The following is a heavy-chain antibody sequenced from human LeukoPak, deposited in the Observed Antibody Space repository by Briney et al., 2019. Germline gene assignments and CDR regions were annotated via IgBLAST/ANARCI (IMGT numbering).Heavy chain of an antibody. Sequence: PSETLSLTCTVSGGSISSGSYYWSWIRQPAGKGLEWIGRIYTSGSTYYNPSLKSRVTISVDTSKNQFSLKLSSVTAADTAVYYCARAPQSYGDDAFDIWGQGTMVTVSS. CDR1: GGSISSGSYY. CDR2: IYTSGST. J-gene: IGHJ3*02. CDR3: ARAPQSYGDDAFDI. V-gene: IGHV4-61*02. D-gene: IGHD3-10*01.